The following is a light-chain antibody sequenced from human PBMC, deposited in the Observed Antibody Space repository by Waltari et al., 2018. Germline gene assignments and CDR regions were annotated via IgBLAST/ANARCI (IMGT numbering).Light chain of an antibody. Sequence: SYVLTQPPSVSVAPGQTARFTCGGNSLGQTSVPWYRQRPGPAPVMVVFDVSDRPAGIPERISGSNSGNTATLTISRVEPGDEAAYYCQVWDTDSDHVVFGGGTQLTVL. J-gene: IGLJ3*02. CDR2: DVS. CDR3: QVWDTDSDHVV. CDR1: SLGQTS. V-gene: IGLV3-21*02.